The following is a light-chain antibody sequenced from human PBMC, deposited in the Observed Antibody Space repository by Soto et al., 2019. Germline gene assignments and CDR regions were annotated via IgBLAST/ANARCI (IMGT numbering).Light chain of an antibody. Sequence: EIVMTQSPATLSVSPGERVTLSCRASQSVNSNLAWYQQKPGQAPRLLIYGAFTRATGIPARFSGSGSGTEFTLSISSLQSEDFAVYYCQQYNKWPLWTFGQGTKVEIK. CDR3: QQYNKWPLWT. V-gene: IGKV3-15*01. CDR1: QSVNSN. J-gene: IGKJ1*01. CDR2: GAF.